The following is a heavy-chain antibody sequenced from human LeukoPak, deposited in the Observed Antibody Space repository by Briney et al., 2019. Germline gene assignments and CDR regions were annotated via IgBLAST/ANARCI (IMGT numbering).Heavy chain of an antibody. CDR2: INLSGGST. CDR1: GYTFTTYY. V-gene: IGHV1-46*01. CDR3: ARAYCSSTSCHLDGFDI. D-gene: IGHD2-2*01. J-gene: IGHJ3*02. Sequence: ASVKVSCKASGYTFTTYYIHWVRQAPGQGLEWMGIINLSGGSTGYAQKFQGRVTMTRDTSTSTVYMELSSLRSEDTAVYYCARAYCSSTSCHLDGFDIWGQGTMVTVSS.